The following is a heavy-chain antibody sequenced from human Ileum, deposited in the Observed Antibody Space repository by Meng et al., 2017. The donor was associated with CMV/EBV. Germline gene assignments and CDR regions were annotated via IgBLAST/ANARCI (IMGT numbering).Heavy chain of an antibody. CDR3: AKAGGARRGYYDYGLDV. Sequence: GGSLRLSCAASGVTFTDYWMHWVRQSPGKGLVWVARIHSDGNGISYADSVKGRFTISRDNAEDTLNLQMNSLRPEDTAVYYCAKAGGARRGYYDYGLDVWGQGTTVTVSS. CDR1: GVTFTDYW. D-gene: IGHD3-10*01. V-gene: IGHV3-74*01. CDR2: IHSDGNGI. J-gene: IGHJ6*02.